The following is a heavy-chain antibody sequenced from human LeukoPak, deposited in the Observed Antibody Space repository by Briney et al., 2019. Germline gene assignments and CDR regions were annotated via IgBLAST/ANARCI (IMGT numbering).Heavy chain of an antibody. J-gene: IGHJ5*02. D-gene: IGHD3-3*01. Sequence: SETLSLTCAVYGGSFRGYYWSWVRQPPGEGLEWTGEINHSGSTNYNPSLKGRVTISVDPSQNQSSLKMSYVTAADTAVYYCAQFDFWSGYHNPWGRGTLVSVS. CDR2: INHSGST. CDR1: GGSFRGYY. V-gene: IGHV4-34*01. CDR3: AQFDFWSGYHNP.